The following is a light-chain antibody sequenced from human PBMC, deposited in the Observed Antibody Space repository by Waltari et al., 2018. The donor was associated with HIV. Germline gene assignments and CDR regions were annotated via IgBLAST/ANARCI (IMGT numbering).Light chain of an antibody. CDR3: CSYTVIHIFV. CDR1: ISDIGIFAS. V-gene: IGLV2-14*01. Sequence: QSALTQPSSLSGSPGQSITISCTGTISDIGIFASVSWYQQRPVSAPQLIIFGVSSRPSGISSRFSGSKSGNTASLTISGLQAEDEADYYGCSYTVIHIFVFGGGTTLTVL. CDR2: GVS. J-gene: IGLJ2*01.